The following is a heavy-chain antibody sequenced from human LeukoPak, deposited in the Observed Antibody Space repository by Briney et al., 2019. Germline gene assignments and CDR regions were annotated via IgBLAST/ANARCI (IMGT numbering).Heavy chain of an antibody. CDR3: ARGPSEAWLSFDY. V-gene: IGHV1-46*01. Sequence: ASVKVSCKAFGYTFTSNYMHWVRQAPGQGPEWMGVISPSGGSTTYAQKFQGRVTLTRDMSTSTVYMELSSLRSDDTAVYYCARGPSEAWLSFDYWGQGTLATVSS. CDR1: GYTFTSNY. J-gene: IGHJ4*02. D-gene: IGHD3-9*01. CDR2: ISPSGGST.